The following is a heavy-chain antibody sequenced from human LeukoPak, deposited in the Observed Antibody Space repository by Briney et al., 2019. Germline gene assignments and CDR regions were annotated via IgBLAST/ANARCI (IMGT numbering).Heavy chain of an antibody. V-gene: IGHV4-59*01. CDR2: IYYSGST. J-gene: IGHJ3*01. CDR1: GGSFSGYF. Sequence: SETLSLTCAVYGGSFSGYFWSWIRQPPGKGLEWIGSIYYSGSTNYNPSLKSRVTISVDTSKNQFSLKLSSVTAADTAVYYCASSPGPDAFDLWGQGTMVTVSS. D-gene: IGHD7-27*01. CDR3: ASSPGPDAFDL.